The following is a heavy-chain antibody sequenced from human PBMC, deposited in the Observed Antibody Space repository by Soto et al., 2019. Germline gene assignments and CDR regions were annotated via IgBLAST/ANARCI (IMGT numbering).Heavy chain of an antibody. CDR1: GYTFTSYY. V-gene: IGHV1-46*01. J-gene: IGHJ6*02. CDR3: ARDKLLWFGELSPSYYYGMDV. D-gene: IGHD3-10*01. CDR2: INPSGGST. Sequence: VASVKVSCKASGYTFTSYYIHWVRQAPGQGLEWMGIINPSGGSTSYAQKFQGRVTMTRDTSTSTVYMELSSLRSEDTAVYYCARDKLLWFGELSPSYYYGMDVWGQGTTVTVSS.